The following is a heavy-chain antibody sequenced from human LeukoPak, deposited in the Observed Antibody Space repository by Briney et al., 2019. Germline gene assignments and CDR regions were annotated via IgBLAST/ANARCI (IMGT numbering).Heavy chain of an antibody. CDR2: IYYSGST. Sequence: SETLSVTCTVSGGSISGDYWSWIRQPPGKGLEWIGYIYYSGSTNYNPPLKSRVTISVDTSKNQFSLKLSSVTAADTAVYYCVTDRDPSADWGQGILVTVSS. J-gene: IGHJ4*02. V-gene: IGHV4-59*01. CDR3: VTDRDPSAD. CDR1: GGSISGDY. D-gene: IGHD4/OR15-4a*01.